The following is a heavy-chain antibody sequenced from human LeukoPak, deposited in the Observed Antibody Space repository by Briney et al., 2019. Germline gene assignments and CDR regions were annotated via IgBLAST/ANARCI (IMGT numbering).Heavy chain of an antibody. V-gene: IGHV1-2*02. CDR1: GYTFTSYG. J-gene: IGHJ3*02. Sequence: ASVKVSCKASGYTFTSYGISWVRQAPGQGLEWMGWINPNSGGTNYAQKFQGRVTMTRDTSISTAYMELSRLRSDDTAVYYCARVTMIVRGAFDIWGQGTMVTVSS. D-gene: IGHD3-22*01. CDR2: INPNSGGT. CDR3: ARVTMIVRGAFDI.